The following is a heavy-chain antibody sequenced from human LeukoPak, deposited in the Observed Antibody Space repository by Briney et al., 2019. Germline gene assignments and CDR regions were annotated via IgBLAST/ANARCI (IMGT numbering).Heavy chain of an antibody. CDR1: GFTFSSYA. Sequence: GGSLRLSCAASGFTFSSYAMSWVRQAPGKGLEWVSAISGSGGSAYYADSVKGRFTISRDNSKNTLYLQMNSLRAEDTAVYYCAKGRANYYGSGSSFYWGQGTLVTVSS. CDR3: AKGRANYYGSGSSFY. V-gene: IGHV3-23*01. D-gene: IGHD3-10*01. CDR2: ISGSGGSA. J-gene: IGHJ4*02.